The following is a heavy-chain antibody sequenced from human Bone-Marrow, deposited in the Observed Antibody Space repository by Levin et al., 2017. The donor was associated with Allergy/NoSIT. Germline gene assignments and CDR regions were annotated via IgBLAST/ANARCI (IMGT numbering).Heavy chain of an antibody. Sequence: SVKVSCKASGGTFSSYAISWVRQAPGQGLEWMGRIIPILGIANYAQKFQGRVTITADKSTSTAYMELSSLRSEDTAVYYCARGAWEYQLLWGAFDIWGQGTMVTVSS. CDR3: ARGAWEYQLLWGAFDI. CDR2: IIPILGIA. CDR1: GGTFSSYA. J-gene: IGHJ3*02. D-gene: IGHD2-2*01. V-gene: IGHV1-69*04.